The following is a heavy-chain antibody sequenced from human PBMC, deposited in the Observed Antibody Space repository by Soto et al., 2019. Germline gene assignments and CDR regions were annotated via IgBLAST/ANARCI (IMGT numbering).Heavy chain of an antibody. CDR1: GFTFSSYA. CDR2: ISGSGGST. CDR3: AKASSVGGSPAWY. D-gene: IGHD3-16*01. J-gene: IGHJ4*02. Sequence: EVQLLESGGGLVQPGGSLRLSCAASGFTFSSYAMSWVRQAPGKGLEWVSAISGSGGSTYYADSVKGRFTISRDNSKNTLYLEMNSLRAEDTAVYYCAKASSVGGSPAWYWGQGTLVTVSS. V-gene: IGHV3-23*01.